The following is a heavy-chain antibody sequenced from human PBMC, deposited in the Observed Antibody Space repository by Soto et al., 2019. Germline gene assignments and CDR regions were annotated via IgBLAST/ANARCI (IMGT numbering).Heavy chain of an antibody. CDR2: ISSSSSYI. CDR3: ASPVGYDKGFDY. J-gene: IGHJ4*02. D-gene: IGHD3-9*01. CDR1: GFTFSSYS. Sequence: EVPLVESGGGLVKPGGSLRLSCAASGFTFSSYSMNWVRQAPGKGLEWASSISSSSSYIYYADSVKGRFTISRDSAKNSVYLQMNSLRAEDSAVYSGASPVGYDKGFDYWGQGTLVTVSS. V-gene: IGHV3-21*01.